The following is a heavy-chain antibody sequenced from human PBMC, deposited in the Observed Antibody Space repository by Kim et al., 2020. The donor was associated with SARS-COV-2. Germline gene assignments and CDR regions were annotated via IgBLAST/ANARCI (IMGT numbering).Heavy chain of an antibody. CDR1: GGSISSSNW. D-gene: IGHD3-9*01. Sequence: SETLSLTCAVSGGSISSSNWWSWVRQPPGKGLEWIGEIYHSGSTNYNPSLKSRVTISIDKSKNQFSLKLSSVTAADTAVYYCARTIVVGYDILTGYFFDYWGQGTLVTVSS. V-gene: IGHV4-4*02. CDR3: ARTIVVGYDILTGYFFDY. CDR2: IYHSGST. J-gene: IGHJ4*02.